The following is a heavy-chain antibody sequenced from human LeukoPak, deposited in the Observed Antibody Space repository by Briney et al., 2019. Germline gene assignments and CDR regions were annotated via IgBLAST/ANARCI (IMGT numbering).Heavy chain of an antibody. J-gene: IGHJ4*02. CDR1: GNSLNSGGNY. Sequence: PSQTLSLTCSVSGNSLNSGGNYRHWIRQAPGKGLEWIGYIFDGGNVDYNPSLSGRVTMSQDASKNQFSLKMTSVTAADTALYYCATGRRKTVDFWGQGTLVTVSS. CDR3: ATGRRKTVDF. V-gene: IGHV4-31*03. CDR2: IFDGGNV. D-gene: IGHD1-26*01.